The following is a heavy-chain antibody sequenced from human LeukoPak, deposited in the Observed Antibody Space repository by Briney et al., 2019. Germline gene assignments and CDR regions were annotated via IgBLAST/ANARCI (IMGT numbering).Heavy chain of an antibody. J-gene: IGHJ3*02. CDR1: GFTFSSYA. V-gene: IGHV3-23*01. CDR2: ISGRGGRT. Sequence: GGSLRLSCAASGFTFSSYAITWVRQAPGKGLEWVSGISGRGGRTYYAGSVKGRFTISRDNSKNTLYLQMNSLRAEDTAVYYCARVPAGVIGMKDAFDIWGQGTMVTVSS. CDR3: ARVPAGVIGMKDAFDI. D-gene: IGHD3-16*02.